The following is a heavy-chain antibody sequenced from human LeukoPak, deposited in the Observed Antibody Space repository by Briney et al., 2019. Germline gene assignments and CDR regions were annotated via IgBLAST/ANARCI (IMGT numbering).Heavy chain of an antibody. J-gene: IGHJ3*02. CDR1: GFTFSSYA. D-gene: IGHD6-19*01. Sequence: GRSLRLSCAASGFTFSSYAMHWVRQAPGKGLEWVAVISYDGSNKYYADSVKGRFTISRDNAKNSLYLQMNSLRAEDTAVYYCARDPRQWLVPDAFDIWGQGTMVTVSS. CDR3: ARDPRQWLVPDAFDI. V-gene: IGHV3-30-3*01. CDR2: ISYDGSNK.